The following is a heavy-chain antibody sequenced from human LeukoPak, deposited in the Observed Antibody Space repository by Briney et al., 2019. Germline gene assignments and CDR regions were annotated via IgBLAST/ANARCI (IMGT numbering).Heavy chain of an antibody. CDR3: ARDLSGDFWSGPSFDY. CDR2: VIPIFGTA. J-gene: IGHJ4*02. CDR1: GYTFTSYG. Sequence: ASVKVSCKASGYTFTSYGISWVRQSPGQGLEWMGGVIPIFGTANYAQKFQGRVTITADESTSTAYMELSSLRSEDTAVYYCARDLSGDFWSGPSFDYWGQGTLVTVSS. V-gene: IGHV1-69*13. D-gene: IGHD3-3*01.